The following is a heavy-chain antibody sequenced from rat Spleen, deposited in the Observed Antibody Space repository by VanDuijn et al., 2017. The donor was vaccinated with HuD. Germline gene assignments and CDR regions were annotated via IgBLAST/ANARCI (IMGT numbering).Heavy chain of an antibody. CDR2: INYDGSST. CDR1: GFIFSDHY. CDR3: TQQLGDWFAY. Sequence: EVQLVESGGGLVQPGRSLKLSCAASGFIFSDHYVAWVRQAPTKGLEWVATINYDGSSTFYRDSVRARFTISRDNAKSTLYLQMDSLRSEDTATYYCTQQLGDWFAYWGQGTLVTVSS. D-gene: IGHD1-10*01. J-gene: IGHJ3*01. V-gene: IGHV5-29*01.